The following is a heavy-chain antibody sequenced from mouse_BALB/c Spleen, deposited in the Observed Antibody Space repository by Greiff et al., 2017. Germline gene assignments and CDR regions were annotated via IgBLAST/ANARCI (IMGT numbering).Heavy chain of an antibody. CDR1: GFTFSSFG. Sequence: EVKLQESGGGLVQPGGSRKLSCAASGFTFSSFGMHWVRQAPEKGLEWVAYISSGSSTIYYADTVKGRFTISRDNPKNTLFLQMTSLRSEDTAMYYCARSADLSFDYWGQGTTLTVSS. CDR3: ARSADLSFDY. J-gene: IGHJ2*01. D-gene: IGHD6-1*01. V-gene: IGHV5-17*02. CDR2: ISSGSSTI.